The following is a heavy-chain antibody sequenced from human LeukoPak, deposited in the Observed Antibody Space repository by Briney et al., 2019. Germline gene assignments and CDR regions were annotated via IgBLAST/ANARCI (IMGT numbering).Heavy chain of an antibody. CDR3: AKDLEVRYYDSSGYYNPPILFDY. D-gene: IGHD3-22*01. CDR1: GFTFSSYS. V-gene: IGHV3-21*04. Sequence: PGGSLRLSCAASGFTFSSYSMNWVRQAPGKGLEWVSSISSSSSYIYYADSVKGRFTISRDNSKNTLYLQMNSLRAEDTAVYYCAKDLEVRYYDSSGYYNPPILFDYWGQGTLVTVSS. J-gene: IGHJ4*02. CDR2: ISSSSSYI.